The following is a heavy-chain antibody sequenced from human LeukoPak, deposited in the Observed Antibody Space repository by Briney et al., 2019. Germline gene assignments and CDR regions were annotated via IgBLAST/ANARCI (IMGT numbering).Heavy chain of an antibody. J-gene: IGHJ5*02. CDR1: GYSISSGYY. CDR2: IYHSGST. V-gene: IGHV4-38-2*02. Sequence: SETLSLTCNVSGYSISSGYYWGWIRQPPGKGLEWIGSIYHSGSTYYNPSLKSRVTISVDTSKNQFSLKLSSVTAADTAVYYCARSIAAAGSNWFDPWGQGTLVTVSS. CDR3: ARSIAAAGSNWFDP. D-gene: IGHD6-13*01.